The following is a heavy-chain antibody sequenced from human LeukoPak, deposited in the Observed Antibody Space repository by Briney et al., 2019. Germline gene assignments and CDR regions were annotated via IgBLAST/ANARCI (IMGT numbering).Heavy chain of an antibody. D-gene: IGHD6-19*01. CDR2: IYTSGST. V-gene: IGHV4-61*02. J-gene: IGHJ4*02. Sequence: SETLSLTCTVSGGSISSGSYYWSWIRQPAGKGLEWIGRIYTSGSTNYNPSLKSRVTISVDTSKNQFSPKLSSVTAADTAVYYCARADGGWYYFDYWGQGTLVTVSS. CDR1: GGSISSGSYY. CDR3: ARADGGWYYFDY.